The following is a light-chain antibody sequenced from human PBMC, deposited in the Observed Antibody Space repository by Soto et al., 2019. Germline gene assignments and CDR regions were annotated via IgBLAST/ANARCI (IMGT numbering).Light chain of an antibody. Sequence: QSALTQPASVSGSPGQSITISCTGTSSDVGSNNLVSWYQQHPGKSPKLMIYEGSKRPPGVSNRFSGSKSGNTACLTISGLQAEDEADYYCCSYAGSGTSFGGGTKVTVL. CDR1: SSDVGSNNL. CDR2: EGS. V-gene: IGLV2-23*01. J-gene: IGLJ2*01. CDR3: CSYAGSGTS.